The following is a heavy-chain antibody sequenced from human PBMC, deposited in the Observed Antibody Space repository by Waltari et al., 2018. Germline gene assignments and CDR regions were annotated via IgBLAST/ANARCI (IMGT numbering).Heavy chain of an antibody. CDR2: IDYSVSA. V-gene: IGHV4-39*07. J-gene: IGHJ4*02. CDR3: ARLSPPMWVRGVKGGYYFDY. CDR1: GDSVINSNYS. Sequence: QLQLLESGPGLVKPSETLSLSCSVSGDSVINSNYSWGWIRQPPGKGLEWIGNIDYSVSASYNPSLKSRVIISVDTSKNQFPVRLTSVTAADTALFYCARLSPPMWVRGVKGGYYFDYWGPGTLVTVSS. D-gene: IGHD3-10*01.